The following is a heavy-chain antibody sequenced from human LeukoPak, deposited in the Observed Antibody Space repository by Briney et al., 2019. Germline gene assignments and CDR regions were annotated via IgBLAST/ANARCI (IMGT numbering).Heavy chain of an antibody. CDR3: AKDLAAAGPEGAFDI. D-gene: IGHD6-13*01. Sequence: GGSLRLSCAASGFTFDDHAMHWVRQAPGKGLEWVSGISWNSGSIHYADSVKGRFTISRDNAKNSLYLQMNSLRPEDTALYYCAKDLAAAGPEGAFDIWGQGTKVTVSS. V-gene: IGHV3-9*01. J-gene: IGHJ3*02. CDR1: GFTFDDHA. CDR2: ISWNSGSI.